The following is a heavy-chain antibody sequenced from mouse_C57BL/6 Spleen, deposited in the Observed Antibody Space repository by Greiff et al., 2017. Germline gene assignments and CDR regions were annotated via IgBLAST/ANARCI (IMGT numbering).Heavy chain of an antibody. CDR2: LWRGGST. V-gene: IGHV2-5*01. CDR1: GFSLTSYG. D-gene: IGHD4-1*01. Sequence: QVQLKQSGPGLVQPSQSLSITCTVSGFSLTSYGVHWVRQSPGKGLEWLGLLWRGGSTDYNAAFMSRLSITKDNSKSHVFFKMNSLQADDTAIYYCAKTGANWDEDYFDYWGQGTTLTVSS. J-gene: IGHJ2*01. CDR3: AKTGANWDEDYFDY.